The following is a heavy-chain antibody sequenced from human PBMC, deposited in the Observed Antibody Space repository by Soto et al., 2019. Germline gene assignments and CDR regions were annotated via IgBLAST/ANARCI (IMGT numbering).Heavy chain of an antibody. V-gene: IGHV1-69*01. CDR3: TRDRGRRYNDGREYYHSAY. Sequence: QVQLVQSGAEVKKPGSSVKVSCKASGGTFSSYAISWVRQAPGQGLEWMGGIIPIFGTANYAQKLQGRVTITADESTNTAYMELSSLRSEDTAVYYCTRDRGRRYNDGREYYHSAYWGKGTLVTVSS. CDR1: GGTFSSYA. D-gene: IGHD3-22*01. CDR2: IIPIFGTA. J-gene: IGHJ4*02.